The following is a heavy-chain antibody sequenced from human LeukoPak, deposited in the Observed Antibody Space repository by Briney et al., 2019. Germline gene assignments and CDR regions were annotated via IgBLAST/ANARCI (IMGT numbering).Heavy chain of an antibody. V-gene: IGHV1-18*01. CDR1: VYTFTSYG. J-gene: IGHJ4*02. CDR3: ARGGAYSSDWYVDY. CDR2: ISAHNGNT. Sequence: ASVKVSCKASVYTFTSYGITWVRQAPGQGLEWMGWISAHNGNTNYAQKLQGRVTMTTDISTTTAYMELRSLSSDDTAVYYCARGGAYSSDWYVDYWGQGTLVTVSS. D-gene: IGHD6-19*01.